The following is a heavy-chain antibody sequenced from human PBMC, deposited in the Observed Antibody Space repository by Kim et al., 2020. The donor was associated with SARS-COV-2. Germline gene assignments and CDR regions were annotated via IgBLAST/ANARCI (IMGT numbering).Heavy chain of an antibody. CDR1: GYTFTSYY. D-gene: IGHD6-19*01. V-gene: IGHV1-46*01. Sequence: ASVKVSCKASGYTFTSYYMHWVRQAPGQGLEWMGIINPSGGSTSYAQKFQGRVTMTRDTSTSTVYMELSILRSEDTAVYYCARDLKGQWLGQTGGSGFDPWGQGTLVTVSS. CDR2: INPSGGST. J-gene: IGHJ5*02. CDR3: ARDLKGQWLGQTGGSGFDP.